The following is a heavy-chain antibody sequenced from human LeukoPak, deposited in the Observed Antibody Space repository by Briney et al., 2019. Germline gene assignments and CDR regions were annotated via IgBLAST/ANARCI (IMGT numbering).Heavy chain of an antibody. J-gene: IGHJ4*02. Sequence: GGSLRLSCAASGFTFIDYDMRWVRQGIGKSGGWVSAIGIRGDTHYSGSVKGRFTISRENAESSLYLQMNSLRAEDTAVYYCARGGIQVSGIDEFDYWGQGTLVTVSS. D-gene: IGHD6-19*01. CDR1: GFTFIDYD. CDR2: IGIRGDT. V-gene: IGHV3-13*01. CDR3: ARGGIQVSGIDEFDY.